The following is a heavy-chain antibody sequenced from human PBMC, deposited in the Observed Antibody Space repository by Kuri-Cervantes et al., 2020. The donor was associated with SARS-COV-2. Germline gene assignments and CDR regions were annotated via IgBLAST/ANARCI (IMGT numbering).Heavy chain of an antibody. V-gene: IGHV3-7*01. J-gene: IGHJ4*02. CDR1: GFTFRSCW. Sequence: ETLSLTCAASGFTFRSCWMSWVRQAPGKGLEWVAAIKPEGGEKHYVDSVRGRFTISRDDAKNSLYLQMNSLRAEDTAVYYCAREFFGVVNGYFDYWGQGTLVTVSS. CDR3: AREFFGVVNGYFDY. D-gene: IGHD3-3*01. CDR2: IKPEGGEK.